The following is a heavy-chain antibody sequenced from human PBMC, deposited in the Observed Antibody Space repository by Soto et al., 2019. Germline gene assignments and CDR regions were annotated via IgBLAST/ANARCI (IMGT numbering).Heavy chain of an antibody. CDR2: ISSSSSTI. Sequence: GSLRLSCAASGFTLRSYSMNWVRQAPGKGLEWVSYISSSSSTIYYADSVKGRFTISRDNAKNSLYLQMNSLRDEDTAVYYCASSDGGSYGMDVWGQGTTVTVSS. CDR3: ASSDGGSYGMDV. CDR1: GFTLRSYS. V-gene: IGHV3-48*02. J-gene: IGHJ6*02.